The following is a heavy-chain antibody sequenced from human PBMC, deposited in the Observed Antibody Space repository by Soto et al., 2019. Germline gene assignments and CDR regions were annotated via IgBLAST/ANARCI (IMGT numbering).Heavy chain of an antibody. V-gene: IGHV4-4*02. Sequence: SETLSLTCAVSGGSISSSNWWSWVRQPPGKGLEWIGEIYHSGSTNYNPSLKSRVTISVDESENQFSLKLSSVTAADTAVYYCARDIVVVPADGMDVWGQGTTVTVSS. CDR1: GGSISSSNW. CDR2: IYHSGST. J-gene: IGHJ6*02. CDR3: ARDIVVVPADGMDV. D-gene: IGHD2-2*01.